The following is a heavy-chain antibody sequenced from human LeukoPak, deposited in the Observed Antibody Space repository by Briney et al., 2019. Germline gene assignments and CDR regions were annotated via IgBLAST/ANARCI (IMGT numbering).Heavy chain of an antibody. Sequence: ASVKVSCKASGYTFTGYYMHWVRQAPGQGLEWMGWINPNSGGTNYAQKFQGRVTMTRDTSISTAYMELSRLRSDDTAVYYCARDERYDSSGFPFDYWGQGTLVTVSS. CDR3: ARDERYDSSGFPFDY. D-gene: IGHD3-22*01. J-gene: IGHJ4*02. CDR1: GYTFTGYY. CDR2: INPNSGGT. V-gene: IGHV1-2*02.